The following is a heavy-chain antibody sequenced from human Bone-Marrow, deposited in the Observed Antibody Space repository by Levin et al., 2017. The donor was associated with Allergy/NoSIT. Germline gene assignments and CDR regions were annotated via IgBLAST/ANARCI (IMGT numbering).Heavy chain of an antibody. V-gene: IGHV3-48*02. CDR3: ARDNYYLFDY. CDR1: GFTCSSYN. J-gene: IGHJ4*02. CDR2: ISTSSSNI. D-gene: IGHD3-10*01. Sequence: GESLKISCAASGFTCSSYNMNWVRQAPGKGLEWVSFISTSSSNIKYADSVKGRFAISRDNAQNSLYLQMNSLRDEDTAVYYCARDNYYLFDYWGQGTLVTVSS.